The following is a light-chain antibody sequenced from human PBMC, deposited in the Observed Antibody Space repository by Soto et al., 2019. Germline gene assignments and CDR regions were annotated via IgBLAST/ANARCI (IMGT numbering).Light chain of an antibody. CDR1: SSNIGAGYE. J-gene: IGLJ1*01. Sequence: QSVLTQPPSVSGAPGQRVTISCTGSSSNIGAGYEVHWYQQLPGTAPKLLIYGNNNRPSGVPDRFSGSNSGSSASLAITGLQPEDEADYYCLSYDSSLRNIFGSGTKLTVL. CDR2: GNN. V-gene: IGLV1-40*01. CDR3: LSYDSSLRNI.